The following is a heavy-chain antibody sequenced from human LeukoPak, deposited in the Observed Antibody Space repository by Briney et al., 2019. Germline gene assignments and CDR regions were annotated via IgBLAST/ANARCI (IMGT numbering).Heavy chain of an antibody. Sequence: ASVKVSCKASGGTFSSYAISWVRQAPGQGLEWMGRIIPILGIANYAQKFQGRVTITADKSTSTAYMELSSLRSEDTAVYYCARDGSRSGNWFDPWGQGTLVTVSS. CDR3: ARDGSRSGNWFDP. J-gene: IGHJ5*02. V-gene: IGHV1-69*04. CDR1: GGTFSSYA. D-gene: IGHD6-19*01. CDR2: IIPILGIA.